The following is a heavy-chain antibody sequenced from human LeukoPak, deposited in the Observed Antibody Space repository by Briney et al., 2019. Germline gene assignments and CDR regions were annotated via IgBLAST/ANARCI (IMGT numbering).Heavy chain of an antibody. J-gene: IGHJ5*02. V-gene: IGHV3-30*04. Sequence: GGSLRLSCAASGFTFRNYAMHWARQAPGKGLEWVAVISSDGSNKYYTDSVTGRFTISRDNSNNTLYLQMNSLRPEDTAVYYCVRDRIVVATSNWFDPWGQGTLVTVSS. CDR3: VRDRIVVATSNWFDP. D-gene: IGHD2-15*01. CDR2: ISSDGSNK. CDR1: GFTFRNYA.